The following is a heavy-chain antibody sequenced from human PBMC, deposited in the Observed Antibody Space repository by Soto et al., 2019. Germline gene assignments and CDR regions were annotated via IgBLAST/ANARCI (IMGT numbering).Heavy chain of an antibody. D-gene: IGHD3-10*01. J-gene: IGHJ6*02. CDR3: AREVRGVTNYYYGMDV. CDR2: INPNSGGT. Sequence: WASVKVSCKASGYTFTGYYMHWVRQAPGQGLEWMGWINPNSGGTNYAQKFQGWVTMTRDTSISTAYMELSRLRSDDTAVYYCAREVRGVTNYYYGMDVWGQGTTVTVSS. CDR1: GYTFTGYY. V-gene: IGHV1-2*04.